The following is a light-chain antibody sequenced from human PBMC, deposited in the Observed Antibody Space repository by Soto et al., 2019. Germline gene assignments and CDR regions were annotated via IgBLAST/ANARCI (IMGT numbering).Light chain of an antibody. Sequence: QSALTQPASVSGSPGQSITISCTGTSSDVGAYNYVSWYQHHPGKAPKLMIYDVTNRPSGVSNRFSGSKSGNTASLTISGVQAEDEADYYCSSYSASTTLVVFGGGTKLTVL. J-gene: IGLJ2*01. CDR1: SSDVGAYNY. V-gene: IGLV2-14*03. CDR2: DVT. CDR3: SSYSASTTLVV.